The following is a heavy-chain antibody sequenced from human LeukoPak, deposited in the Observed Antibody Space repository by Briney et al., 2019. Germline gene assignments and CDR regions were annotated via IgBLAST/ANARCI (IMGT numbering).Heavy chain of an antibody. J-gene: IGHJ4*02. V-gene: IGHV3-23*01. D-gene: IGHD6-13*01. CDR2: ISGSGDST. CDR3: AKGQYSSSWIFDY. Sequence: GGSLRLSCAASAFNFSSYAMSWVRQAPGKGLEWVSAISGSGDSTYYADSVKGRFTISRDNSKNTLYLQMNSLRAEDTAVYYCAKGQYSSSWIFDYWGQGTLVTVSS. CDR1: AFNFSSYA.